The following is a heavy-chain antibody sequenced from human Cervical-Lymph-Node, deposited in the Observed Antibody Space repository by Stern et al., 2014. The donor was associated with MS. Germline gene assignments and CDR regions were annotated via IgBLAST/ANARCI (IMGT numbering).Heavy chain of an antibody. CDR2: ISGYNGNT. V-gene: IGHV1-18*04. Sequence: QLVQSGAEVKKPGASVKVSCKASGYTFTSYGISWVRQAPGQGLEWMGWISGYNGNTNYAQKLQGRVTMTTDTSTSTAYMELRSLRSDDTAVYYCAKSPYDYSNYADYYGMDVWGQGTTVTVSS. CDR3: AKSPYDYSNYADYYGMDV. J-gene: IGHJ6*02. D-gene: IGHD4-11*01. CDR1: GYTFTSYG.